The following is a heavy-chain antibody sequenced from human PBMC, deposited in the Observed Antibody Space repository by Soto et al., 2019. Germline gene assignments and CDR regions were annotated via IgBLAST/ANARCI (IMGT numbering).Heavy chain of an antibody. V-gene: IGHV3-23*01. CDR1: GFTVSSYA. D-gene: IGHD3-16*01. J-gene: IGHJ3*02. Sequence: EVQLLESGGGLVQPGGSLRLSCAASGFTVSSYAMSWVRQAPGKGLEWVSASSGSGGSTFYADSVKGRLTISRDNSVSTLKMQRNRLRAEDADVYYCRKKRVRCDYAGAFDIVVEGTMVVFSS. CDR2: SSGSGGST. CDR3: RKKRVRCDYAGAFDI.